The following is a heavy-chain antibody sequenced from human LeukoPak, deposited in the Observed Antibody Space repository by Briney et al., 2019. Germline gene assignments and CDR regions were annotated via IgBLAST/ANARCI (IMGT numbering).Heavy chain of an antibody. V-gene: IGHV3-48*03. D-gene: IGHD5-12*01. CDR2: ISGSGRTM. Sequence: GGSLGLSCAASGFTFSSYEMNWVRQAPGKGLEWVSYISGSGRTMSYADSVKGRFTISRDNAKNSLYLQMNSLRVEDTAVYHCARGGLYGYDVFDYWGEGTRVSVSS. CDR1: GFTFSSYE. J-gene: IGHJ4*02. CDR3: ARGGLYGYDVFDY.